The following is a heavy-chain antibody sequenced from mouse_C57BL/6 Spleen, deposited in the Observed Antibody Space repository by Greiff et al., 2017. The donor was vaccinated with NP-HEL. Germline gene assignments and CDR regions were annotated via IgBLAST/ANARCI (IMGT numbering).Heavy chain of an antibody. Sequence: EVQVVESGGGLVKPGGSLKLSCAASGFTFSSYAMSWVRQTPEKRLEWVATISDGGSYTYYPDNVKGRFTISRDNAKNNLYLQMSHLKSEDTAMYYCARDGDYDYEGYYFDYWGQGTTLTVSS. CDR2: ISDGGSYT. D-gene: IGHD2-4*01. CDR1: GFTFSSYA. V-gene: IGHV5-4*01. J-gene: IGHJ2*01. CDR3: ARDGDYDYEGYYFDY.